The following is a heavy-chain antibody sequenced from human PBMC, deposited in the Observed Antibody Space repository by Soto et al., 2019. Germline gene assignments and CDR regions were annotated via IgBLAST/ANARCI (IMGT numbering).Heavy chain of an antibody. CDR3: ARGSLSSGWYRYLDY. CDR1: GDSISNSRFY. V-gene: IGHV4-39*07. Sequence: SETLSLTCSVSGDSISNSRFYWAWIRQPPGEGLEWIGSIYHTGNAYYNPSLKSRVTISVDTSKKQFYLRLSSVTAADTAIYYCARGSLSSGWYRYLDYWDQGALVTVSS. CDR2: IYHTGNA. J-gene: IGHJ4*02. D-gene: IGHD6-19*01.